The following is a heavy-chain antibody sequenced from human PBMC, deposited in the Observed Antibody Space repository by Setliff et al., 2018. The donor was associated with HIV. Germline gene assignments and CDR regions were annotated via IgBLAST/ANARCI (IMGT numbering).Heavy chain of an antibody. V-gene: IGHV1-69*05. CDR2: IIPFFRTT. J-gene: IGHJ3*02. CDR1: GGTFSTYS. D-gene: IGHD1-26*01. Sequence: SVKVSCKASGGTFSTYSMNWVRQAPGQGLEWMGGIIPFFRTTNYAQKFQGRVTITTDESTSTAYMELSSLRSEDTAVYYCARKYSGSYSSFFAFDIWGQGTMVTVSS. CDR3: ARKYSGSYSSFFAFDI.